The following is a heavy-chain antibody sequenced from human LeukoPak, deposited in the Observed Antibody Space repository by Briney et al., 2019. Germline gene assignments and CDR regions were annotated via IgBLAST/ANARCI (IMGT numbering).Heavy chain of an antibody. CDR3: ARVGGATVDAFDI. D-gene: IGHD1-26*01. V-gene: IGHV3-20*04. Sequence: GGSLRLSCAASGFSFSTYSMNWVRQAPGKGLEWVSGINWNGGSTGYADSVKGRFTISRDNAKNSLYLQMNSLRAEDTALYYCARVGGATVDAFDIWGQGTMVTVSS. J-gene: IGHJ3*02. CDR2: INWNGGST. CDR1: GFSFSTYS.